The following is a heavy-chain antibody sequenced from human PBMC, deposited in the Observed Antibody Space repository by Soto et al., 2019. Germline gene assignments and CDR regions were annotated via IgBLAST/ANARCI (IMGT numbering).Heavy chain of an antibody. V-gene: IGHV1-46*01. CDR1: GYTFTSYY. CDR3: ARCIAVAATYYYYYMDV. Sequence: ASVKVSCKASGYTFTSYYMHWVRQAPGQGLEWMGIINPSGGSTSYAQKFQGRVTMTRDTSTSTVYMELSSLRSEDTAVYYCARCIAVAATYYYYYMDVWGKGTTVTVSS. D-gene: IGHD6-19*01. CDR2: INPSGGST. J-gene: IGHJ6*03.